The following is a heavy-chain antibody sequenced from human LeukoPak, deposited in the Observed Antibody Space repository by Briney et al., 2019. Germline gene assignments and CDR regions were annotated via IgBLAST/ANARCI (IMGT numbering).Heavy chain of an antibody. J-gene: IGHJ4*02. Sequence: GGSLRLSCAASGFTFDDYAVHWVRQAPGKGLEWVSGISWNSGSIGYADSLKGRFTISRDNAKNSLYLQMNSLRAEDTALYYCAKDMYYYDTSGSDFWGQGALVTVSS. D-gene: IGHD3-22*01. CDR1: GFTFDDYA. V-gene: IGHV3-9*01. CDR3: AKDMYYYDTSGSDF. CDR2: ISWNSGSI.